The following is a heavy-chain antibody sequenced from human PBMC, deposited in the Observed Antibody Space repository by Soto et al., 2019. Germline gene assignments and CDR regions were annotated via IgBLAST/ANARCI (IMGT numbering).Heavy chain of an antibody. J-gene: IGHJ6*02. Sequence: ASVKVSCKASGYTFTSYGISWVRQAPGQGLEWMGWISAYNGNTNYAQKLQGRVTMTTDTSTSTAYMELRSLRSDDTAVYYCARVSHVLRFLECLLIPDYCYGMAVWGQGTTVPGSS. CDR1: GYTFTSYG. CDR3: ARVSHVLRFLECLLIPDYCYGMAV. D-gene: IGHD3-3*01. CDR2: ISAYNGNT. V-gene: IGHV1-18*01.